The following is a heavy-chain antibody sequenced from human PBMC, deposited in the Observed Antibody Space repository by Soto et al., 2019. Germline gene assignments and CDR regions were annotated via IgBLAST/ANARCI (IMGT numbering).Heavy chain of an antibody. J-gene: IGHJ4*02. V-gene: IGHV3-21*01. D-gene: IGHD3-22*01. CDR3: ARDFPAIYDSSGSYYFDY. CDR1: GFTFSSYS. Sequence: GGSLRLSCAASGFTFSSYSMNWVRQAPGKGLEWVSSISSSSSYIYYADSVKGRFTISRDNAKNSLYLQMNSLRAEDTAVYYCARDFPAIYDSSGSYYFDYWGQGTLVTVS. CDR2: ISSSSSYI.